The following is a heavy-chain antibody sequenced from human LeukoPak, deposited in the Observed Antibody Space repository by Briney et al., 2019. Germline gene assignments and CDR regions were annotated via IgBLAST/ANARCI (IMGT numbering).Heavy chain of an antibody. CDR3: ARNIVGANAFDY. CDR2: FHHAGST. Sequence: SGTLSLTCGVPGGSISGSNWWSWVRQPPGKGLEWIGEFHHAGSTNYNTSLKSRVTISVDKSKNQFSLRLSSVTAADTAVYYCARNIVGANAFDYWGQGTLVTVSS. CDR1: GGSISGSNW. V-gene: IGHV4-4*02. J-gene: IGHJ4*02. D-gene: IGHD1-26*01.